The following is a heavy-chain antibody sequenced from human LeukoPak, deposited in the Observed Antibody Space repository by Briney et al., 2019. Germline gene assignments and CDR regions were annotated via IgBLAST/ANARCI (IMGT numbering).Heavy chain of an antibody. V-gene: IGHV4-34*01. Sequence: SETLSLTCAVYGGSFSGYYWSWIRQPPGKGLEWIGEINHSGSTNYNPSLKSRVTISVDTSKNQFSLKLSSVTAADTAVYYCARRVDIVVVPAAIPAVFDYWGQGTLVTVSS. CDR2: INHSGST. D-gene: IGHD2-2*02. CDR3: ARRVDIVVVPAAIPAVFDY. J-gene: IGHJ4*02. CDR1: GGSFSGYY.